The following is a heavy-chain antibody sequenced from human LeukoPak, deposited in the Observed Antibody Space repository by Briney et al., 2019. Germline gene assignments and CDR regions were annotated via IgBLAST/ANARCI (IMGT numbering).Heavy chain of an antibody. J-gene: IGHJ4*02. Sequence: ASVKVSRKASGYTFTAYYMHWVRQAPGQGLEWMGWINPNTGGTNYAQNFQGRVTMTGDTSINTASMELSGLRSDDTAVYYCARALCSGGSCYPAPPGIDFWGQGTLVTVSS. CDR3: ARALCSGGSCYPAPPGIDF. D-gene: IGHD2-15*01. CDR1: GYTFTAYY. CDR2: INPNTGGT. V-gene: IGHV1-2*02.